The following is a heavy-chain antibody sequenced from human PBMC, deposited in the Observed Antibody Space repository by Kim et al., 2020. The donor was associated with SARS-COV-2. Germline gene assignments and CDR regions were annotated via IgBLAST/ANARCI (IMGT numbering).Heavy chain of an antibody. CDR2: ISSSSSYI. D-gene: IGHD6-13*01. CDR3: ARAVLCGLYSHEYLRYSNSWFSSYDWFDS. Sequence: GGSLRLSCAASGFTFSSYSMNWVRQAPGKGLEWVSSISSSSSYIYYADSVKGRFTISRDTAKNSLYLQMNSLRAEDTAVYYCARAVLCGLYSHEYLRYSNSWFSSYDWFDSWGQGTLVTVSS. V-gene: IGHV3-21*01. J-gene: IGHJ5*01. CDR1: GFTFSSYS.